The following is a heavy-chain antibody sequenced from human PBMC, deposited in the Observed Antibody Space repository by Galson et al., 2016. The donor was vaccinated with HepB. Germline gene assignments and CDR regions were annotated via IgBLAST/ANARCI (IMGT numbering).Heavy chain of an antibody. CDR3: AKDYSNYFWYFDF. J-gene: IGHJ2*01. Sequence: SLRLSCAASGFTFSSYVMSWVRQAPGKGLELVSVISGSGGSTYYADSVKGRFTISRDNSKNTMYLQMNSLRAEDTAVYYCAKDYSNYFWYFDFWGRGTLVTVSS. V-gene: IGHV3-23*01. D-gene: IGHD4-11*01. CDR2: ISGSGGST. CDR1: GFTFSSYV.